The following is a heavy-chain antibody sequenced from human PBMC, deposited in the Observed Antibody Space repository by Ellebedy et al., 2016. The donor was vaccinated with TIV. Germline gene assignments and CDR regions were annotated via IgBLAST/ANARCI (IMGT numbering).Heavy chain of an antibody. CDR3: AKLRGATGSWYFDL. V-gene: IGHV3-23*01. Sequence: GESLKISCAASGFTFSSYAMSWVRQAPGKGLEWVSATSGSGGSTHYADSVKGRFTISRDNSKNTLYLQMNSLRAEDTAVYYCAKLRGATGSWYFDLWGRGTLVPVSS. CDR1: GFTFSSYA. D-gene: IGHD1-26*01. CDR2: TSGSGGST. J-gene: IGHJ2*01.